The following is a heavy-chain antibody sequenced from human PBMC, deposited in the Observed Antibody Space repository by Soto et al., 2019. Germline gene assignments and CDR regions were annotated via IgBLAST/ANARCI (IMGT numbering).Heavy chain of an antibody. CDR1: GYSFTNYW. D-gene: IGHD6-19*01. J-gene: IGHJ5*02. CDR3: ARSYSSGSNYFDP. V-gene: IGHV5-10-1*01. CDR2: IDTSDSYI. Sequence: GESLKISCKGSGYSFTNYWINWVRQMPGKGLEWMGRIDTSDSYINYSPSFQGHVTISADKSISTAYLQWSSLKASDTAIYYCARSYSSGSNYFDPWGQGTRVTVSS.